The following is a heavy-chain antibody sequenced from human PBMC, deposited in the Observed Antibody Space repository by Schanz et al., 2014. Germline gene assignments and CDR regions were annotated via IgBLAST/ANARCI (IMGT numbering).Heavy chain of an antibody. V-gene: IGHV3-11*06. D-gene: IGHD2-2*01. CDR1: GFTFSDYY. CDR2: VGSGRSAYT. Sequence: QVQLVDSGGGLVKPGGSLRLSCAASGFTFSDYYMTWIRQAPGKGLEWVSFVGSGRSAYTEYADSVKGRFTISRDNAKNSLYLQMNSLRDEDTAVYYCARDAGYCRQTTCYSYYFDYWGQGTLVTVSS. J-gene: IGHJ4*02. CDR3: ARDAGYCRQTTCYSYYFDY.